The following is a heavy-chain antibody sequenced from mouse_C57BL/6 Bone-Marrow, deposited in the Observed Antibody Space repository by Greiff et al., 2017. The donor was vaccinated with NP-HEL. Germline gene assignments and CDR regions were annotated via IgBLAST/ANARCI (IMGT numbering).Heavy chain of an antibody. J-gene: IGHJ3*01. CDR3: ATGSPYYYGSSPFAY. CDR2: ISYDGSN. CDR1: GYSITSGYY. Sequence: EVQRVESGPGLVKPSQSLSLTCSVTGYSITSGYYWNWIRQFPGNKLEWMGYISYDGSNNYNPSLKNRISITRDTSKNQFFLKLNSVTTEDTATYYCATGSPYYYGSSPFAYWGQGTLVTVSA. V-gene: IGHV3-6*01. D-gene: IGHD1-1*01.